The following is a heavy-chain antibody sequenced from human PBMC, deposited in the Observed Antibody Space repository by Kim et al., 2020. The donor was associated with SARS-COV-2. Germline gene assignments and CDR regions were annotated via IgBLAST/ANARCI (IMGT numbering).Heavy chain of an antibody. Sequence: GGSLRLSCAASGFTVSSNYMSWVRQAPGKGLEWVSVIYSGGSTYYADSVKGRFTISRDNSKNTLYLQMNSLRAEDTAVYYCARGGLGRFGEPFDYWGQGTLVTVSS. V-gene: IGHV3-53*01. J-gene: IGHJ4*02. CDR1: GFTVSSNY. D-gene: IGHD3-10*01. CDR2: IYSGGST. CDR3: ARGGLGRFGEPFDY.